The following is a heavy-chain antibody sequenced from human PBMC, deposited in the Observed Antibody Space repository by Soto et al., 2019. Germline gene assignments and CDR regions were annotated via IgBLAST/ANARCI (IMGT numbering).Heavy chain of an antibody. CDR2: ISGSGGST. J-gene: IGHJ6*03. Sequence: GGSLRLSCAASGFTFSSYAMSWVRQAPGKGLEWVSAISGSGGSTYYADSVKGRFTISRDNSKNTLYLQMNSLRAEDTAVYYCAKPPLQNYYYYYMDVWGKGTTVTVSS. V-gene: IGHV3-23*01. CDR3: AKPPLQNYYYYYMDV. D-gene: IGHD4-4*01. CDR1: GFTFSSYA.